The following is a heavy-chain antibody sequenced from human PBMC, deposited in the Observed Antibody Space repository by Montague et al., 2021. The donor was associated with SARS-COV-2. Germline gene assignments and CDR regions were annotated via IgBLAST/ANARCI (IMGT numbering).Heavy chain of an antibody. Sequence: SETLSLTCTVSGGSIDSSNYYWGWIRQPPGKGLEWIGSIYYSGSTYYNPSLESRVTIFVDTSKNQFSLKLSSVTAADTAVYYCASPTYYYDSSGSDAFDIWGQGTMVTVSS. J-gene: IGHJ3*02. D-gene: IGHD3-22*01. CDR3: ASPTYYYDSSGSDAFDI. CDR1: GGSIDSSNYY. V-gene: IGHV4-39*01. CDR2: IYYSGST.